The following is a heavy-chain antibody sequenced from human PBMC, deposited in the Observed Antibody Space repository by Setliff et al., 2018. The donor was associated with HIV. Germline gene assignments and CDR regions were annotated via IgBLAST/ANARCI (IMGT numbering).Heavy chain of an antibody. V-gene: IGHV4-4*07. CDR2: IFPSGTT. D-gene: IGHD3-16*01. J-gene: IGHJ5*02. Sequence: LSLTCTVSGDSMRNYYWSWLRQPAGKGLEWIGRIFPSGTTNYNPSLKSRVTMSIDTSKDQFSLDLNSVTAADTAVYFCARDRSNYGSGSSAYNWFDPWGQGNLVTVSS. CDR3: ARDRSNYGSGSSAYNWFDP. CDR1: GDSMRNYY.